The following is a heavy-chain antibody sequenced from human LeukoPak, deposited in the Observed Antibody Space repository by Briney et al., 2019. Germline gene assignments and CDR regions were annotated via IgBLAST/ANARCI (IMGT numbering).Heavy chain of an antibody. J-gene: IGHJ6*02. CDR3: ARDPEHSSSKCYGCYYYGMDV. Sequence: GGSLRLSCAASGFTFRSYWMTWVRQAPGKGLGWVANIKQDGSEKYYVDSVKGRFTISRDNAKSSLYLQMNSLRVEDTAVYYCARDPEHSSSKCYGCYYYGMDVWGQGTTVTVSS. D-gene: IGHD6-6*01. CDR2: IKQDGSEK. CDR1: GFTFRSYW. V-gene: IGHV3-7*03.